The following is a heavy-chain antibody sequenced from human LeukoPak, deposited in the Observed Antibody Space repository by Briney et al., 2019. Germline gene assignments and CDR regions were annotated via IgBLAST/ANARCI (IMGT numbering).Heavy chain of an antibody. J-gene: IGHJ4*02. V-gene: IGHV5-10-1*01. CDR3: ARRPATDYLFDN. Sequence: GESLKISCKGSGYSFTSYWISWVRHVPGTGLEWMGSIDPSDSYTKYNPSFQGHVSLSADKSINTAHLQWSSLKASDTAIYYCARRPATDYLFDNWGQGTLVTVSP. CDR2: IDPSDSYT. CDR1: GYSFTSYW. D-gene: IGHD4-11*01.